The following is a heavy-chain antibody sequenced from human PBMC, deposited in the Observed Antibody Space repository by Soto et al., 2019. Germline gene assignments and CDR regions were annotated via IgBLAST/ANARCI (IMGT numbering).Heavy chain of an antibody. CDR1: GISFIKHY. J-gene: IGHJ5*02. V-gene: IGHV1-46*03. D-gene: IGHD2-21*01. Sequence: ASVKVSCKASGISFIKHYVHWVRQAPGQGPEWMGVINPAGSVTVYALKLQDRVTVTRDTSTSTVYMELNSLTSEDAAIYYCARYNSRTFTEAHGDKKSDSPGWWFVPWG. CDR3: ARYNSRTFTEAHGDKKSDSPGWWFVP. CDR2: INPAGSVT.